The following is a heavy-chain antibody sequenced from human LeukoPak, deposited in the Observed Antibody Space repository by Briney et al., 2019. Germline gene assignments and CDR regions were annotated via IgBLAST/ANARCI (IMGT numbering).Heavy chain of an antibody. CDR2: IWYDGSNK. CDR1: GFTFSSYG. CDR3: ARDLEEYYYGSGRSVGMDV. Sequence: GGSLRLSCAASGFTFSSYGTHWVRQAPGKGLEWVAVIWYDGSNKYYVDSVKGRFTISRDNSKNTLYLQMNSLRAEDTAVYYCARDLEEYYYGSGRSVGMDVWGQGTTVTVSS. D-gene: IGHD3-10*01. J-gene: IGHJ6*02. V-gene: IGHV3-33*01.